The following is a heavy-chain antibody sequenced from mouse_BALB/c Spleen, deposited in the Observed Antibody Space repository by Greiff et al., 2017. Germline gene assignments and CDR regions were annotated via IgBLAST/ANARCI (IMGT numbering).Heavy chain of an antibody. CDR2: IYPGGGYT. J-gene: IGHJ4*01. Sequence: VKLMESGAELVRPGTSVKMSCKAAGYTFTNYWIGWVKQRPGHGLEWIGDIYPGGGYTNYNEKFKGKATLTADTSSNTAYLQLSSLTSEDTAVYYCNWRDYAMDYWGQGTSVTVSS. CDR3: NWRDYAMDY. CDR1: GYTFTNYW. V-gene: IGHV1-63*02.